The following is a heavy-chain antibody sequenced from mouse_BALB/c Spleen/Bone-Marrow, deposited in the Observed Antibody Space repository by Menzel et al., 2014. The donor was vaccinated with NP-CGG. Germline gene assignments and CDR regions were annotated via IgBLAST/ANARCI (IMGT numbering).Heavy chain of an antibody. Sequence: VKVVESGPGLVAPSQSLSIPCTVSGFSLTNYCVHWVRQPPGKGLEWLGAIWAGGSTNYKSALMSRLSISKDNSKSQVFLKMNSLQTDDTATYYCARDGATATLAYWGQGTLVTVSA. CDR1: GFSLTNYC. CDR2: IWAGGST. CDR3: ARDGATATLAY. V-gene: IGHV2-9*02. D-gene: IGHD1-2*01. J-gene: IGHJ3*01.